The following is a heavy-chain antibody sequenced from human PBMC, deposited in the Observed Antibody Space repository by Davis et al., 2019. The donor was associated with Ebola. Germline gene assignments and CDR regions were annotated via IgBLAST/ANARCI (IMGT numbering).Heavy chain of an antibody. CDR3: AREAAVAGTVDYYYGMDV. Sequence: AASVKVSCKASGYTFTSYAMNWVRQAPGQGLEWMGWINTNTGNPTYAQGFTGRFVFSLDTSVSTAYLQISSLEAEDTAVYYCAREAAVAGTVDYYYGMDVWGQGTTVTVSS. D-gene: IGHD6-13*01. CDR2: INTNTGNP. CDR1: GYTFTSYA. J-gene: IGHJ6*02. V-gene: IGHV7-4-1*02.